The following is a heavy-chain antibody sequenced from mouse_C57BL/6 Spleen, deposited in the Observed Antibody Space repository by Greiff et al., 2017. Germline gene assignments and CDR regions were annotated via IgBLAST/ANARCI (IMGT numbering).Heavy chain of an antibody. V-gene: IGHV5-9*01. CDR1: GFTFSSYT. CDR2: ISGGGGNT. J-gene: IGHJ2*01. D-gene: IGHD2-1*01. Sequence: EVQLVESGGGLVKPGGSLKLSCAASGFTFSSYTMSWVRQTPEKRLEWVATISGGGGNTYYPDSVKGRFTISRDNAKNTLYLQMSSLRSEDTALYYCARHRNNFDYWGQGTTLTVSS. CDR3: ARHRNNFDY.